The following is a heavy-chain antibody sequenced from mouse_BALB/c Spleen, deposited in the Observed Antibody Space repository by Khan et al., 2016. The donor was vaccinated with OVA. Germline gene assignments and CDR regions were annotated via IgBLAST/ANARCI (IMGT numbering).Heavy chain of an antibody. CDR3: ARRYYYGHWYFDV. Sequence: EVQLQESGPGLVKPSQSLSLTCTVTGYSIISDYAWNWIQQFPGNKLEWMGYISYSGSTGYNPSLNSRLSITRDTSNNQFFLQLNSVTTEDTATYYCARRYYYGHWYFDVWGAGTTVTVSS. CDR2: ISYSGST. V-gene: IGHV3-2*02. J-gene: IGHJ1*01. CDR1: GYSIISDYA. D-gene: IGHD1-1*01.